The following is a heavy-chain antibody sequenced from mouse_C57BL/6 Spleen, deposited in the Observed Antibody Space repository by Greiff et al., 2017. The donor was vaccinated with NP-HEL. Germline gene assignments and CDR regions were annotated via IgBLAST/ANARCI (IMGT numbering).Heavy chain of an antibody. D-gene: IGHD1-1*01. V-gene: IGHV1-18*01. Sequence: EVQLQQSGPELVKPGASVKIPCKASGYTFTDYNMDWVKQSHGKSLEWIGDINPNNGGTIYNQKFKGKATLTVDKSSSTAYMELRSLTSEDTAVYYCARDRAYYGSSSGYFDYWGQGTTLTVSS. CDR3: ARDRAYYGSSSGYFDY. J-gene: IGHJ2*01. CDR2: INPNNGGT. CDR1: GYTFTDYN.